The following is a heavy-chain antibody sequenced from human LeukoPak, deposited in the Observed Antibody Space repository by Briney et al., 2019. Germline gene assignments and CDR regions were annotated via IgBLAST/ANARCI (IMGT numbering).Heavy chain of an antibody. Sequence: PSQTLSLTCAVSGGSISSGGYSWSWIRQPPGKGLEWIGYIYHSGSTYYNPSLKSRVTISVDRSKNQFSLKLSSVTAADTAVYYCARGGPTVTSFDYWGQGTLVTVSS. D-gene: IGHD4-17*01. V-gene: IGHV4-30-2*01. CDR2: IYHSGST. CDR1: GGSISSGGYS. CDR3: ARGGPTVTSFDY. J-gene: IGHJ4*02.